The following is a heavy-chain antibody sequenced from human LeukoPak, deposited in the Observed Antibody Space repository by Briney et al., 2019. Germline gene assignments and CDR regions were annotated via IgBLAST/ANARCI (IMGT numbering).Heavy chain of an antibody. V-gene: IGHV3-23*01. J-gene: IGHJ4*02. CDR3: AKGSGYYYDSSGHFDY. D-gene: IGHD3-22*01. CDR2: ISGSGGST. CDR1: GFTFSSYA. Sequence: GASLRLSCAASGFTFSSYAMSWVRQAPGKGLEWVSAISGSGGSTYYADSVKGRFTISRDNSKNTLYLQMNSLRAEDTAVYYCAKGSGYYYDSSGHFDYWGQGPLVTVSS.